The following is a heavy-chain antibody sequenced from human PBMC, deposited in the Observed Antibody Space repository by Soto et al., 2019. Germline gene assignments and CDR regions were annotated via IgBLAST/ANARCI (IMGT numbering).Heavy chain of an antibody. Sequence: SVKVSCKASGGTFSSYAISWVRQAPGQGLEWMGGIIPIFGTANYAQKFQGRVTITADESTSTAYMELSSLRSEDTAVYYCARDSQRGAMVTGWFDPWGQGTLVTVSS. CDR1: GGTFSSYA. V-gene: IGHV1-69*13. D-gene: IGHD5-18*01. J-gene: IGHJ5*02. CDR3: ARDSQRGAMVTGWFDP. CDR2: IIPIFGTA.